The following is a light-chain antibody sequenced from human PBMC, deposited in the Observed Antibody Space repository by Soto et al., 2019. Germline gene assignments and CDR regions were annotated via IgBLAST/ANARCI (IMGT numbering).Light chain of an antibody. Sequence: AIQLTQSPSSLSASVGDRVSITCRASQGLRSALAWYQQKPGKPPKILIYDASSLQSGVPSRFSGSESGTDCTLTISSLQPEDFATYYCQQLNCYPFSFGQGTRLEIK. V-gene: IGKV1-13*02. CDR3: QQLNCYPFS. J-gene: IGKJ5*01. CDR1: QGLRSA. CDR2: DAS.